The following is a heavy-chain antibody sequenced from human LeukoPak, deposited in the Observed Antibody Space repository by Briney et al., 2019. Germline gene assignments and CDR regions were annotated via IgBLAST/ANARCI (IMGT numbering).Heavy chain of an antibody. V-gene: IGHV3-9*01. CDR1: GFTFDDYA. Sequence: GGSLRLSCAASGFTFDDYAMHWVRQAPGKGLEWVSGISWNSGSIDYADSVKGRFTISRDNSKNTLYLKMNSLRAEDTAVYYCAKGHGWEACYYYNYMDGWGKGATVTISS. CDR2: ISWNSGSI. D-gene: IGHD1-26*01. J-gene: IGHJ6*03. CDR3: AKGHGWEACYYYNYMDG.